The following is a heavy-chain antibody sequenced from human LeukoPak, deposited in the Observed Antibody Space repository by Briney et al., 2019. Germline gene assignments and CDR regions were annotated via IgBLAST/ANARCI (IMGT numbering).Heavy chain of an antibody. D-gene: IGHD6-19*01. CDR3: ASYPRYSSTPPFDY. V-gene: IGHV1-2*02. CDR2: INPNTGGT. J-gene: IGHJ4*02. Sequence: ASVKVSCKASGYTFTGQDMHWVRQAPGQGLEWMGWINPNTGGTDYAQKFQGRVTMTRDTTISTAYMELSRLTSDDTAAYYCASYPRYSSTPPFDYWGQGTLVTVSS. CDR1: GYTFTGQD.